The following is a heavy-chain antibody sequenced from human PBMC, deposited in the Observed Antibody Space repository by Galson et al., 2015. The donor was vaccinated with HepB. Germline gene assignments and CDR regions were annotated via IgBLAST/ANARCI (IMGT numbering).Heavy chain of an antibody. V-gene: IGHV3-21*01. CDR3: ARAGGIAAAGTMIVVAEKTVLYYYYYMDV. CDR1: GFTFSSYS. CDR2: ISSSSSYI. Sequence: SLRLSCAASGFTFSSYSMNWVRQAPGKGLEWVSSISSSSSYIYYADSVKGRFTISRDNAKNSLYLQMNSLRAEDTAVYYCARAGGIAAAGTMIVVAEKTVLYYYYYMDVWGKGTTVTVSS. D-gene: IGHD6-13*01. J-gene: IGHJ6*03.